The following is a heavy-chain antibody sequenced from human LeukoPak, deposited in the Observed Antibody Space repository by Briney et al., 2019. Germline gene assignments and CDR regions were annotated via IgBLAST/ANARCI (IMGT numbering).Heavy chain of an antibody. V-gene: IGHV1-18*01. D-gene: IGHD3-22*01. Sequence: GASVKVSCKASGYTFTSYGISWVRQAPGRGLERMGWISAYNGNTNYAQKLQGRVTMTTDTSTSTAYMELRSLRSDDTAVYYCASGGINYYDSSGYYYPFDYWGQGTLVTVSS. CDR2: ISAYNGNT. CDR1: GYTFTSYG. CDR3: ASGGINYYDSSGYYYPFDY. J-gene: IGHJ4*02.